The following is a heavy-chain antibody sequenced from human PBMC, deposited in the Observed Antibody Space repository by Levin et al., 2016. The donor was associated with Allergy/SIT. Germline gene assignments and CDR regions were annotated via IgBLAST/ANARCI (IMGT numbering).Heavy chain of an antibody. Sequence: RQPPGKGLEWIGEINHSGSTNYNPSLKSRVTISVDTSKNQFSLKLSSVTAADTAVYYCARGQGYSRNSDYWGQGTLVTVSS. CDR3: ARGQGYSRNSDY. V-gene: IGHV4-34*01. D-gene: IGHD1-26*01. CDR2: INHSGST. J-gene: IGHJ4*02.